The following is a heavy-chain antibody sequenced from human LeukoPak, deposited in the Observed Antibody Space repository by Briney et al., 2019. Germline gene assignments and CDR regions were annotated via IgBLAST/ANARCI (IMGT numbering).Heavy chain of an antibody. V-gene: IGHV3-7*03. CDR1: GFTFSSYW. CDR3: AKAGDYGDYVGAFDI. D-gene: IGHD4-17*01. Sequence: PGGSLRLSCAASGFTFSSYWMSWVRQAPGKGLEWVANINEDGSKKYYVDSVKGRLTISRDNAEKSLYLQMNSLRAEDTALYYCAKAGDYGDYVGAFDIWGQGTMVTVSS. J-gene: IGHJ3*02. CDR2: INEDGSKK.